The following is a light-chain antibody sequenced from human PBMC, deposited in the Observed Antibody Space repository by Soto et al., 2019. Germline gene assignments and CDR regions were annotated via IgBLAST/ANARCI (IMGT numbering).Light chain of an antibody. CDR1: ETINKY. CDR2: TAS. V-gene: IGKV1-39*01. Sequence: DIQMTQSPSSLSASIGDRVTITCRTSETINKYLNWYQQKPGKPPKLLIYTASTLPSGVPSRFSGSRPGTNFTLTINTLQPEDIATYYCQQSYKTPQTFGQGTKVDIK. CDR3: QQSYKTPQT. J-gene: IGKJ1*01.